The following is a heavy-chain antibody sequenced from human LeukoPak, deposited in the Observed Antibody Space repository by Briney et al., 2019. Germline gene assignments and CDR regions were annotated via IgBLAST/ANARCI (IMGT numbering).Heavy chain of an antibody. CDR2: IYSGGST. V-gene: IGHV3-66*01. D-gene: IGHD5-12*01. Sequence: KSGGSLRLSCAASGFTVSSNYMSWVRQAPGKGLEWVSVIYSGGSTYYADSVKGRFTISRDNSKNTLYLQMNSLRAEDTAVYYCARVYGSGYGLYYYYYMDVWGKGTTVTISS. CDR3: ARVYGSGYGLYYYYYMDV. J-gene: IGHJ6*03. CDR1: GFTVSSNY.